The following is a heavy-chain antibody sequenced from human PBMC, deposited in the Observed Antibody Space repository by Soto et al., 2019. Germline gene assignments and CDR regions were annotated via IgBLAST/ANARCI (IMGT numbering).Heavy chain of an antibody. J-gene: IGHJ5*02. D-gene: IGHD1-26*01. CDR2: ISYTGDT. CDR3: ARIVVGATVDL. CDR1: CDSVSSDRYF. Sequence: KPSETLSLTCSVSCDSVSSDRYFWTWIRQPPGKGLEWIAYISYTGDTNYNPSLKSRVTISVDTSRNQFSLTLTSVTAADTAVYFCARIVVGATVDLWGQGSLVTVSS. V-gene: IGHV4-61*01.